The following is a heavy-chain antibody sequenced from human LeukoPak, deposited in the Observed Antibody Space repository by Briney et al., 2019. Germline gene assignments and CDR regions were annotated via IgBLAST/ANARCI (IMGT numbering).Heavy chain of an antibody. D-gene: IGHD6-13*01. CDR2: IYSGGST. CDR1: GFTVSSNY. J-gene: IGHJ6*02. Sequence: GGSLRLSCAASGFTVSSNYMSWVRQAPGKGLEWVSVIYSGGSTYYADSVKGRFTISRDNSKNTLYLQMNSLRAEDTAVYYCARVDSSSWSPYYYGMDVWGQGTTVTVSS. V-gene: IGHV3-66*01. CDR3: ARVDSSSWSPYYYGMDV.